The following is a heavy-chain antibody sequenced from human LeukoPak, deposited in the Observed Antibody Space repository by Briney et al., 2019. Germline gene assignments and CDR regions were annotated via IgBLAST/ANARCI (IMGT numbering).Heavy chain of an antibody. J-gene: IGHJ4*02. CDR1: GGSISSSSCC. CDR2: IYYSGST. Sequence: PSETLSLTCTVSGGSISSSSCCWGWIRQPPGKGLEWIGSIYYSGSTYYNPSLKSRVTISVDTSKNQFSLKLSSVTAADTAVYYCARDVLLWFGELLRYFDHWGQGTLVTVSS. V-gene: IGHV4-39*01. CDR3: ARDVLLWFGELLRYFDH. D-gene: IGHD3-10*01.